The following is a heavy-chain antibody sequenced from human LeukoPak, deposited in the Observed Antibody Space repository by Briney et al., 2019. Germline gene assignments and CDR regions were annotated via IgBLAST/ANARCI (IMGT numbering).Heavy chain of an antibody. CDR1: GFTFSNYW. V-gene: IGHV3-49*04. J-gene: IGHJ4*02. D-gene: IGHD3-3*01. CDR3: TRDGIPETNWSGYYIDY. CDR2: IRSRTHGGTT. Sequence: QPGGSLRLSCAASGFTFSNYWMSWVRQAPGKGLEWVGFIRSRTHGGTTEFAAPVKDRFSISRDDSKRIAYLQMNSLKTEDTAVYYCTRDGIPETNWSGYYIDYWGQGTLITVSS.